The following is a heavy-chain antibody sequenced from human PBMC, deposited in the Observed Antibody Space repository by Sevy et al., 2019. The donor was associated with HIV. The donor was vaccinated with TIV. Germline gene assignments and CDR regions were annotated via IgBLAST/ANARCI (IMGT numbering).Heavy chain of an antibody. D-gene: IGHD3-9*01. CDR1: GFTFSTYW. V-gene: IGHV3-7*01. Sequence: GGSLRLSCGASGFTFSTYWMSWVRQAPGKGLEGVANINKDGSQKYYVDSVKGRFTISKDNAKNSLYLQMSSLRAEDTAVYYCAREFDGGPDYWGQGTLVTVSS. CDR3: AREFDGGPDY. CDR2: INKDGSQK. J-gene: IGHJ4*02.